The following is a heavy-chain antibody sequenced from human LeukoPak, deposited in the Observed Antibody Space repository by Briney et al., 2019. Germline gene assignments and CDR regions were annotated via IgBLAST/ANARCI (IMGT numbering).Heavy chain of an antibody. CDR3: ATDAFDI. Sequence: GGSLRLSCAASGFTFSSYAMHWVRQASGKGLERVAVISYDGSNKYYADSVKGRFTISRDNSKNTLYLQMNSLRAEDTAVYYRATDAFDIWGQGTMVTVSS. V-gene: IGHV3-30*04. J-gene: IGHJ3*02. CDR1: GFTFSSYA. CDR2: ISYDGSNK.